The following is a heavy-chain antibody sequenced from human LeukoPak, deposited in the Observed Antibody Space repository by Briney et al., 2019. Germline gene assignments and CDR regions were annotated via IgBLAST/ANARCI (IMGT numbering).Heavy chain of an antibody. D-gene: IGHD3-10*01. V-gene: IGHV3-23*01. CDR2: ISGSGDTT. CDR1: GFTFSSYV. Sequence: GGSLRLSCAASGFTFSSYVMTWVRQAPGKGLEWVSVISGSGDTTYYAYPVKGRFTVSRDNSKNTLYLQMNSLRAEDTAVYYCAKKITTSASGSYDSWGQGTLVTVSS. CDR3: AKKITTSASGSYDS. J-gene: IGHJ4*02.